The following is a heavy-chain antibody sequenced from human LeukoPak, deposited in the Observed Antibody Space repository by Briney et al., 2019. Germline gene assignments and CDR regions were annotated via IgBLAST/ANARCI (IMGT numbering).Heavy chain of an antibody. D-gene: IGHD2-21*01. CDR1: GGSISSYY. CDR3: ARGVVIAPQTFDY. J-gene: IGHJ4*02. V-gene: IGHV4-59*01. Sequence: SETLSLTCTVSGGSISSYYWSWIRQPPGKGPEWIGYIYYSGSTNYNPSLKSRVTISVDTSKNQFSLKLRPVTAADTAVYYCARGVVIAPQTFDYWGQGTLVTVSS. CDR2: IYYSGST.